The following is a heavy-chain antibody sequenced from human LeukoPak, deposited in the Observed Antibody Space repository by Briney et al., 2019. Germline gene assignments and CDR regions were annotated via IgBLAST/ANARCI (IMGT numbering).Heavy chain of an antibody. CDR2: INPKSGGT. J-gene: IGHJ5*02. Sequence: ASVKVSCKASGYTFSGYYMHWVRQAPGQGLEWMGWINPKSGGTNEAQKFHDRVTMTRDTSIRTAYMEVSRLRSDDTAVYYCARGKDNWFDPWGQGTLVTVSS. V-gene: IGHV1-2*02. CDR3: ARGKDNWFDP. CDR1: GYTFSGYY.